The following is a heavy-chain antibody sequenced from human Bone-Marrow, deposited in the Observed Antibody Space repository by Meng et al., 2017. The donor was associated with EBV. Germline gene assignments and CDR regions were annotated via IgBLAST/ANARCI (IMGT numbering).Heavy chain of an antibody. CDR3: ARDLNWGRWYFDL. CDR2: ISPNGGST. CDR1: GYTFTSSY. Sequence: QVQLVQSGAEVKKPGASVKVSCKASGYTFTSSYIHWVRQAPGQGLEWMGMISPNGGSTSYAQKFQGRVTMTRDTSTSTVYMELSSLRSEDTAVYYCARDLNWGRWYFDLWGRGTLVTVSS. J-gene: IGHJ2*01. V-gene: IGHV1-46*01. D-gene: IGHD7-27*01.